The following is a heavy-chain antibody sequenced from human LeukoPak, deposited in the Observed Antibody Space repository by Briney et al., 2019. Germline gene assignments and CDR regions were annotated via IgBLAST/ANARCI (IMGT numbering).Heavy chain of an antibody. CDR1: GFTFNNYW. CDR2: INTDGSIT. D-gene: IGHD1-14*01. Sequence: GGSLRLSCAASGFTFNNYWMRWVRQAPGKGLVWVSRINTDGSITTYADSVEGRFSGSKDNAKNTLYLQMNSLRVEDTGVYYCARGYSRSWFDPWGQGTLVTVSS. CDR3: ARGYSRSWFDP. J-gene: IGHJ5*02. V-gene: IGHV3-74*03.